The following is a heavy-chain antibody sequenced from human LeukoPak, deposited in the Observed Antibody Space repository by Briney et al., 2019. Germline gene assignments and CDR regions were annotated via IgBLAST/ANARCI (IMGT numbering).Heavy chain of an antibody. CDR3: AKGPYSGSYTKFYY. J-gene: IGHJ4*02. CDR2: ISWNSGSI. D-gene: IGHD1-26*01. V-gene: IGHV3-9*01. CDR1: GFTFDDYA. Sequence: PGRSLRLSCAASGFTFDDYAMHWVRQAPGKGLEWVSGISWNSGSIGYADSVKGRFTISRDNAKNSLYLQMNSLRAEDTAVYYCAKGPYSGSYTKFYYWGQGTLVTVSS.